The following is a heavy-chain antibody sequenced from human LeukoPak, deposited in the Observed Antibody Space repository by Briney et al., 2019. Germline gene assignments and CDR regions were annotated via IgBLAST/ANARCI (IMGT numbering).Heavy chain of an antibody. CDR3: AREHSSSSVDY. Sequence: SETLSLTCTVSGGSISSHYWSWIRQPPGKGLGWIGYIYYSGSTNYNPSLKSRVTISVDTSKNQFSLKLSSVTAADTAVYYCAREHSSSSVDYWGQGTLVTVSS. V-gene: IGHV4-59*11. D-gene: IGHD6-6*01. J-gene: IGHJ4*02. CDR2: IYYSGST. CDR1: GGSISSHY.